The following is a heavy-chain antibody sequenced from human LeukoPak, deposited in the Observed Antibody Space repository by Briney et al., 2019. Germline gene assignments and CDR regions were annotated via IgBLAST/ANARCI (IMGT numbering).Heavy chain of an antibody. CDR3: ATHSYYYGSGSYPHYLDY. Sequence: GGSLRLSCAASGFTFEDNGMSWVRQAPGKGLDWVSGLNWNGGSTGYADSVKGRFTISRDNARNSLYLQMNSLRTEDTALYYCATHSYYYGSGSYPHYLDYWGQGTLVTVSA. D-gene: IGHD3-10*01. J-gene: IGHJ4*02. V-gene: IGHV3-20*04. CDR2: LNWNGGST. CDR1: GFTFEDNG.